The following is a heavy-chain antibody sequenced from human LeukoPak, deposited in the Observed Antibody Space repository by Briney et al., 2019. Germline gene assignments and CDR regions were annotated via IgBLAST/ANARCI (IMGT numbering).Heavy chain of an antibody. CDR1: GLTFNNYG. D-gene: IGHD5-18*01. CDR2: ISYDGSTK. Sequence: GRSPRLSCAASGLTFNNYGMHWVRQAPGKGLEWVAVISYDGSTKYYADSVKGRFTISRDNSKNTLYLQMNSLRAEDTAVYYCARDRSSYGPYFDYWGQGTLVTVSS. CDR3: ARDRSSYGPYFDY. J-gene: IGHJ4*02. V-gene: IGHV3-30*03.